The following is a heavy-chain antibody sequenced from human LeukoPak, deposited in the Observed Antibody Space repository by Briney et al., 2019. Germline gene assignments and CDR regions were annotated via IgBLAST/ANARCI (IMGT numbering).Heavy chain of an antibody. J-gene: IGHJ4*02. CDR2: IIPIFGTA. D-gene: IGHD6-19*01. CDR3: ARGRGSGWYGAFDY. CDR1: GGTFSSYA. Sequence: ASVKVSCKASGGTFSSYAISWVRQAPGQGLEWMGGIIPIFGTANYAQKFQGRVTITTDESTSTAYMELSSLRSEDTAVYYCARGRGSGWYGAFDYWGQGTLGTVSS. V-gene: IGHV1-69*05.